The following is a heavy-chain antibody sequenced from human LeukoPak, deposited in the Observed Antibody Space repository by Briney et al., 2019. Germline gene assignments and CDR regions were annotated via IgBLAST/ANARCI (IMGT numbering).Heavy chain of an antibody. J-gene: IGHJ4*02. CDR1: GFTFSSYW. D-gene: IGHD3-10*01. Sequence: GGSLRLSCAASGFTFSSYWMHWVRQAPGKGLVWVSRIKTDGSDTYHADSVKGRFTISRDNAKNTLYLLMHSLRAEDTAVYYCARGSLSSNDYWGQGALVSVST. CDR3: ARGSLSSNDY. V-gene: IGHV3-74*01. CDR2: IKTDGSDT.